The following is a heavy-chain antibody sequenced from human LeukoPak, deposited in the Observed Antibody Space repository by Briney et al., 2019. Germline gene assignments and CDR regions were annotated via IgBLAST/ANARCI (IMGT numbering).Heavy chain of an antibody. Sequence: SETLSLTCAVYGGSFSGYYWSWIRQPPGKGLEWIGEINHSGSTNYNPSLKSRVTISVDTSKNQFSLKLSSVTAADTAVYYCARRHYDSSGYYYVAYFQHWGQGTLVTVSS. CDR1: GGSFSGYY. CDR3: ARRHYDSSGYYYVAYFQH. V-gene: IGHV4-34*01. CDR2: INHSGST. D-gene: IGHD3-22*01. J-gene: IGHJ1*01.